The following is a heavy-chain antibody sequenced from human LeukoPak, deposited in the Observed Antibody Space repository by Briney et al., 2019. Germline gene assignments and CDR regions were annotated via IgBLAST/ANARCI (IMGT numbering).Heavy chain of an antibody. CDR2: ISCSGGRT. V-gene: IGHV3-23*01. J-gene: IGHJ4*02. CDR1: GFTFSSYA. D-gene: IGHD6-19*01. Sequence: GGSLRLSSAASGFTFSSYAMIWVRQAPGRGLVDGSAISCSGGRTYYADSVKGRLTISRDNYKNTLYLQMNSLRAEDTAVYYCANARDSSGWYYFDYWGQGTLVTVSS. CDR3: ANARDSSGWYYFDY.